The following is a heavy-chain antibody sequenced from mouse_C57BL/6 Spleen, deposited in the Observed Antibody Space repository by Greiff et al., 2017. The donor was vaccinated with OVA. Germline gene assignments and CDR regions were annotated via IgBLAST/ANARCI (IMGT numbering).Heavy chain of an antibody. CDR1: GFTFSSYG. CDR3: ARHGERGFDY. D-gene: IGHD2-13*01. V-gene: IGHV5-6*01. Sequence: EVQLVESGGDLVKPGGSLKLSCAASGFTFSSYGMSWVRQTPDKRLEWVATISSGGSYTYYPDSVKGRFTISRDNAKNTLYLQMSSLKSEDTAMYYCARHGERGFDYWGQGTTLTVSS. J-gene: IGHJ2*01. CDR2: ISSGGSYT.